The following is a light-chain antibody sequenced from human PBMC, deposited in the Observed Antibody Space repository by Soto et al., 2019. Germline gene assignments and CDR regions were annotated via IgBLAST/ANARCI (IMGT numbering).Light chain of an antibody. CDR3: QHHGDGAPIT. Sequence: EIVLTQSPATLSLSPGERATLSCRASHNIGVSLAWYQHRPGQAPRLLISDASYRATAIPGRFSGYRSGTDFTLTISSLEPEDFAVYYCQHHGDGAPITFGQGTRLEI. CDR1: HNIGVS. CDR2: DAS. J-gene: IGKJ5*01. V-gene: IGKV3-11*01.